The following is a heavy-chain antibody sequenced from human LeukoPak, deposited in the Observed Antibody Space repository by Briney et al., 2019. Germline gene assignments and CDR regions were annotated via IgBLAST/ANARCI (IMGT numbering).Heavy chain of an antibody. D-gene: IGHD4-17*01. Sequence: GGSLRLSCAASGFTVSSNYMSWVRQAPGKGLEWVSVIYSGGSTYYADSVKGRFTISRGNSKNTLYLQMNSLRAEDTAVYYCARGDYGQYYYYYGMDVWGQGTTVTVPS. CDR3: ARGDYGQYYYYYGMDV. J-gene: IGHJ6*02. CDR2: IYSGGST. V-gene: IGHV3-66*01. CDR1: GFTVSSNY.